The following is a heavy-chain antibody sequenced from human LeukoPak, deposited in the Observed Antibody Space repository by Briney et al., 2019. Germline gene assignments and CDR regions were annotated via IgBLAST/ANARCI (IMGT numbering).Heavy chain of an antibody. CDR3: ARGHVWGSYRRTVNAFDI. D-gene: IGHD3-16*02. Sequence: ASVKVSCKASGYTFTSYDINWVRQATGQGLEWMGWMNPNSGNTGYAQKFQGRVTMTRNTSISTAYMELSSLRSEDTAVYYCARGHVWGSYRRTVNAFDIWGQGTMVTVSS. J-gene: IGHJ3*02. CDR1: GYTFTSYD. V-gene: IGHV1-8*01. CDR2: MNPNSGNT.